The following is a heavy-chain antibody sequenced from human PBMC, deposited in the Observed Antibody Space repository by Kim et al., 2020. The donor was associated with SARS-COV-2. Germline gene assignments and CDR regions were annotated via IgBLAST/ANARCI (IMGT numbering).Heavy chain of an antibody. CDR1: GGSVSSGSYY. V-gene: IGHV4-61*01. CDR3: ARGRRTWYTFDY. J-gene: IGHJ4*02. CDR2: IYYSGST. D-gene: IGHD1-1*01. Sequence: SETLSLTCTVSGGSVSSGSYYWSWIRQPPGKGLEWIGYIYYSGSTNYNPSLKSRVTISVDTSKNQFSLKLSSVTAADTAVYYCARGRRTWYTFDYWGQGTLVTVSS.